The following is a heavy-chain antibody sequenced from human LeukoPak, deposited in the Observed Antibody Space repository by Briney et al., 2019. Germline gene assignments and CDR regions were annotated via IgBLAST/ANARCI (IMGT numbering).Heavy chain of an antibody. CDR1: GFTFRSYS. CDR3: ARDRSSQVVEHYYGMDV. CDR2: ISSSSSYI. Sequence: PGGSLRLSRAASGFTFRSYSMHWVCQAPGKGREWVSSISSSSSYIYYADSVKGRFTISRDNAKNSLYLQMNSLRAEDTAVYYCARDRSSQVVEHYYGMDVWGQGTTVTVSS. D-gene: IGHD6-13*01. J-gene: IGHJ6*02. V-gene: IGHV3-21*01.